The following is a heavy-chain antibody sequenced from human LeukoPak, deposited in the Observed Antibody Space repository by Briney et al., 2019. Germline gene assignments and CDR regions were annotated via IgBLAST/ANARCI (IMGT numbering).Heavy chain of an antibody. CDR2: INPNSGGT. D-gene: IGHD3-22*01. CDR3: ARTHYYYDSSQGY. J-gene: IGHJ4*02. Sequence: ASVKVSCKASGYTFTGYYMHWVRQAPGQGLEWMGWINPNSGGTNYAQKFQGRVTMTRDTSISTAYVELSRLRSDDTAVYYCARTHYYYDSSQGYWGQGTLVTVSS. CDR1: GYTFTGYY. V-gene: IGHV1-2*02.